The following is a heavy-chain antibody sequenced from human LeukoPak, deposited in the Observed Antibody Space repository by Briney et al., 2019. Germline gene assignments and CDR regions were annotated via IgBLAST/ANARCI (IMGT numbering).Heavy chain of an antibody. D-gene: IGHD3-3*01. Sequence: SETLSLTCTVSGGSINSYWSWIRQPAGKGLEWIGRISGSGTITYNPSLRSRITISLDRSKQKFSLKLTSVTAADTAVYFCARGAEYYAIWRGYAGYSDYWGQGISVTVSS. V-gene: IGHV4-4*07. CDR3: ARGAEYYAIWRGYAGYSDY. J-gene: IGHJ4*02. CDR2: ISGSGTI. CDR1: GGSINSY.